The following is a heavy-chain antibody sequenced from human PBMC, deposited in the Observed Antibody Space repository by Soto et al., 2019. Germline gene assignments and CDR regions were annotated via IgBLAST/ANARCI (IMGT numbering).Heavy chain of an antibody. V-gene: IGHV4-31*03. D-gene: IGHD6-13*01. CDR3: ARGTGIAAAGPFDY. Sequence: QVQLQESGPGLVKPSQTLSLTCTVSGGSISSGGYYWTWIRQHPGKGLEWIGYIFYSGSTYYNPSLKMRITRSLDTSKNQSSLNLSSVTAADTAVYYCARGTGIAAAGPFDYWGQGTLVTVSS. CDR1: GGSISSGGYY. CDR2: IFYSGST. J-gene: IGHJ4*02.